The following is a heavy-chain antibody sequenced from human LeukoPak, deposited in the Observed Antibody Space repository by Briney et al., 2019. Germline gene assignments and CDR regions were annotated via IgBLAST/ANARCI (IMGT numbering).Heavy chain of an antibody. J-gene: IGHJ3*02. Sequence: GGSLRLSCAASGFTFSSYGMHWVRQAPGKGLEWVAVISYDGSNKYYADSVKGRFTISRDNSKNTLYLQMNSLRAEDTAVCYCAKDDTPNRAFDIWGQGKMVTVSS. CDR3: AKDDTPNRAFDI. CDR2: ISYDGSNK. V-gene: IGHV3-30*18. CDR1: GFTFSSYG. D-gene: IGHD2-15*01.